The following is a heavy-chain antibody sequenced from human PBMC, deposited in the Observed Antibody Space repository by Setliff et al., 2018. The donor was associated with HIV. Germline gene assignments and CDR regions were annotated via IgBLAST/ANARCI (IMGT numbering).Heavy chain of an antibody. D-gene: IGHD3-22*01. CDR3: ARGYYDSNVYYVDY. CDR1: GGSISGYY. CDR2: IYYSGST. Sequence: SETLSLTCTVSGGSISGYYWSWIRQPPGKGLEWIGYIYYSGSTNYNPSLKSRVTISVDTSKNQFSLKLSSVTAADTAIYYCARGYYDSNVYYVDYWGQGTLVTVSS. V-gene: IGHV4-59*01. J-gene: IGHJ4*02.